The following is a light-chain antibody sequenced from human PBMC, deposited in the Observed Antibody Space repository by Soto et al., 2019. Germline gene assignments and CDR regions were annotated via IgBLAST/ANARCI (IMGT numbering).Light chain of an antibody. Sequence: QSVLTQPPSVSGAPGQTVIISCRGSSSNLGAPYDVDWFRQLPGTVPRLLIYGNNNRPSGVPDRFSGSKSGTSASLAITGLPAEDEADYYCQSYDSSLSGYVFGTGTKVTVL. V-gene: IGLV1-40*01. J-gene: IGLJ1*01. CDR1: SSNLGAPYD. CDR2: GNN. CDR3: QSYDSSLSGYV.